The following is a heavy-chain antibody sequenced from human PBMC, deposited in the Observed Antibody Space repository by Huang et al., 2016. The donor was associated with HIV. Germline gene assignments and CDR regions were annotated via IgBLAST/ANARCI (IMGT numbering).Heavy chain of an antibody. V-gene: IGHV4-39*01. Sequence: QLQLQESGPGLVKPSETLSLTCTVSGGSIRSDNYYWGWTRQPPGQGLEWIGSIYYRGSTYYNPSLKSRVTITVDTAKNQFSLKRRSVTAADTAVYYCARLPGSITMIRGVITDPYWGQGTLVTVSS. D-gene: IGHD3-10*01. J-gene: IGHJ4*02. CDR2: IYYRGST. CDR3: ARLPGSITMIRGVITDPY. CDR1: GGSIRSDNYY.